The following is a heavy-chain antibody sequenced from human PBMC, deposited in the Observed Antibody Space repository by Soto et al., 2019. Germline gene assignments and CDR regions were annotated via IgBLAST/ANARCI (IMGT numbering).Heavy chain of an antibody. Sequence: QVQLVESGGGLVKPGGSLRLSCAVSGFTFSDYYMSWIRQAPGKGLEWVSYISSSSTYTNYADSVKGRFTISRDNAKNSLYRQMNSLRAEDTAVYYCARGLVGATDLFEYWGQGTLVIVS. V-gene: IGHV3-11*05. CDR3: ARGLVGATDLFEY. D-gene: IGHD1-26*01. CDR2: ISSSSTYT. CDR1: GFTFSDYY. J-gene: IGHJ4*02.